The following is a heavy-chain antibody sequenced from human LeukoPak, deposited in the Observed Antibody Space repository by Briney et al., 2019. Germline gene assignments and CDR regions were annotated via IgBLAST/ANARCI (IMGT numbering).Heavy chain of an antibody. CDR2: IGTAGDT. Sequence: GGSLRLSCAASGFTFSSYDMHWVRQATGKGLEWVSAIGTAGDTYYPGSVKGRFTISRENAKNSLYLQMNSLRAGDTAVYYCARSRLSLVVGASYYFDYWGQGTLVTVSS. CDR3: ARSRLSLVVGASYYFDY. D-gene: IGHD1-26*01. CDR1: GFTFSSYD. V-gene: IGHV3-13*01. J-gene: IGHJ4*02.